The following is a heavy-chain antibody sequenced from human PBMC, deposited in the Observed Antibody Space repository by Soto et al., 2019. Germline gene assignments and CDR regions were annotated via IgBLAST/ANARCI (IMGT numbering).Heavy chain of an antibody. CDR3: ANPSGSYPAPFDY. CDR1: GFTFSSYA. Sequence: GGSLRLSCAASGFTFSSYAMSCVRQAPGKGLAWVSAITNSGGITNYADSVKGRFTISSDNPKNTLYLQMYSLRVEDTAVYYRANPSGSYPAPFDYWDQGTLVTVSS. V-gene: IGHV3-23*01. CDR2: ITNSGGIT. J-gene: IGHJ4*02. D-gene: IGHD1-26*01.